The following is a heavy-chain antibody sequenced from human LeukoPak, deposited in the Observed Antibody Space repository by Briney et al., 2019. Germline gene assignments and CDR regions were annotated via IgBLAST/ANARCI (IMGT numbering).Heavy chain of an antibody. CDR3: ARGTSFGGAPYYFDY. Sequence: ASVKVSCKASGYTFTGYYMHWVRQAPGQGLEWMGWINPNSGGTNYAQKFQGWVTMTRDTSISTAYMELSRLRSDDTAVYYCARGTSFGGAPYYFDYWGQGTRITVSS. J-gene: IGHJ4*02. CDR1: GYTFTGYY. V-gene: IGHV1-2*04. D-gene: IGHD2-15*01. CDR2: INPNSGGT.